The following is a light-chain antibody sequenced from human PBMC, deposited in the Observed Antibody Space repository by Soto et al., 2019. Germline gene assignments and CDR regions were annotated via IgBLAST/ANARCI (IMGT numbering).Light chain of an antibody. J-gene: IGKJ1*01. Sequence: DIRYTQPPPSPSSPVRMGITMTGRASERISTWLAWYQQKPGKAPKLLIYTVSSLQSGVPSRFSGSGSGTEFTLTISSLQPEDFATYYCQERYSYPPRFGRGTKVDI. CDR2: TVS. CDR1: ERISTW. CDR3: QERYSYPPR. V-gene: IGKV1-5*03.